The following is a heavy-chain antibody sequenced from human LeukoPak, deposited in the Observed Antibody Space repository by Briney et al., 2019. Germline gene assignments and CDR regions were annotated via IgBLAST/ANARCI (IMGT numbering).Heavy chain of an antibody. V-gene: IGHV6-1*01. CDR2: TYYRSKWYN. J-gene: IGHJ5*02. CDR1: GDSVSSKSGV. D-gene: IGHD1-26*01. Sequence: SQTLSLTCAISGDSVSSKSGVWNWIRQSPSRGLEWLGRTYYRSKWYNDYAESVKSRITIDPDTSKNQFSLQLKSVTPEDTAVYHCARDTFDGNNWFDPWGQGTLVTVSS. CDR3: ARDTFDGNNWFDP.